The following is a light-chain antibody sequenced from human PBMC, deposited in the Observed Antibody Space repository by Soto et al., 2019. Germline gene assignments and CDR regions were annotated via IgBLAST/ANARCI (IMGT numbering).Light chain of an antibody. CDR3: QSYDSSLSGWV. CDR2: GNS. J-gene: IGLJ3*02. CDR1: SSNIGAGYD. Sequence: HSVLTQPPSVSGAPGQRVTISCTGSSSNIGAGYDVHWYQQLPGTAPKLLIYGNSSRPSGVPDRFSGSKSGTSASLAITGLQAEDEADYYCQSYDSSLSGWVFGGGTKLTVL. V-gene: IGLV1-40*01.